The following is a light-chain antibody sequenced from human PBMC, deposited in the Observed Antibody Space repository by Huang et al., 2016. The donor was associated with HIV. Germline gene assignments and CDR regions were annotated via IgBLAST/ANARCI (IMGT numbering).Light chain of an antibody. Sequence: DVVLTQSPLSPSVTPGQPASIYCRSSHSLKQSDGNIYLNWFHQRPGQSPRRLIYKVSQRDSGVPDRFSGSWSDTDFTLTISRVEAEDVGVYFCMQGTHWPPVTFGQGTRLEIK. J-gene: IGKJ5*01. CDR1: HSLKQSDGNIY. CDR2: KVS. CDR3: MQGTHWPPVT. V-gene: IGKV2-30*02.